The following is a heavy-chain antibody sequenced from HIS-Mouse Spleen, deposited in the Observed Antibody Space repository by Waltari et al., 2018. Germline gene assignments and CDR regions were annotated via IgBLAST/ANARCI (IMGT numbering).Heavy chain of an antibody. Sequence: QLQLQESGPGLVKPSETLSLTCTVSGGSISSSSYYWGWIRQPPGKGLEWIGGVSSSGRTDDNPALRRRVTISVGTSKNRFSLKLSCVTAADTAVYYCAREIPYSSSWYDWYFDLWGRGTLVTVSS. CDR2: VSSSGRT. J-gene: IGHJ2*01. D-gene: IGHD6-13*01. CDR1: GGSISSSSYY. V-gene: IGHV4-39*07. CDR3: AREIPYSSSWYDWYFDL.